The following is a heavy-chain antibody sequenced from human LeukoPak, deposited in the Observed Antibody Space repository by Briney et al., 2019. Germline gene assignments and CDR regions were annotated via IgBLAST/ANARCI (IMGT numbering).Heavy chain of an antibody. D-gene: IGHD6-13*01. V-gene: IGHV4-39*01. CDR2: IYYSGST. CDR1: GGSISSSSYY. Sequence: SETLSLTCTVSGGSISSSSYYWGWIRQPPGKGLEWIGSIYYSGSTYYNPSLKSRVTISVDTSKNQFSLKLSSVTAADTAVYYCARHLRYSSSWSPYYYYMDVWGKGTTVTVSS. J-gene: IGHJ6*03. CDR3: ARHLRYSSSWSPYYYYMDV.